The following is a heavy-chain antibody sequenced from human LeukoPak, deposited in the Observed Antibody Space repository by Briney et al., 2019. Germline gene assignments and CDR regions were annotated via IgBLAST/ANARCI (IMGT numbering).Heavy chain of an antibody. CDR1: GFSFSTYS. J-gene: IGHJ4*02. D-gene: IGHD1-1*01. Sequence: GGSLRLSCAASGFSFSTYSMHWVRQAPGKGLERVTYISSSSSTINYADSVKSRFTISTDNAKNSLYLQMNSLRAEDNTAEYCVRGNPYNGSYWGQGTLVTVSS. V-gene: IGHV3-48*04. CDR2: ISSSSSTI. CDR3: VRGNPYNGSY.